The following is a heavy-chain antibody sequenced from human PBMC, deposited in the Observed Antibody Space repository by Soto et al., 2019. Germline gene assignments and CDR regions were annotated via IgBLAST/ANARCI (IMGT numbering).Heavy chain of an antibody. Sequence: PGGSKRLSSAASGFHIRSHSVNWVSKDQGKGLEWVSSISSSSSYIYYADSVKGRFTISRDNAKNSLYLQMNSLRAEDTAVYYCARVVVEYSSGWSRAVDYWGQGTLVTVSS. CDR1: GFHIRSHS. D-gene: IGHD6-19*01. CDR2: ISSSSSYI. V-gene: IGHV3-21*01. CDR3: ARVVVEYSSGWSRAVDY. J-gene: IGHJ4*02.